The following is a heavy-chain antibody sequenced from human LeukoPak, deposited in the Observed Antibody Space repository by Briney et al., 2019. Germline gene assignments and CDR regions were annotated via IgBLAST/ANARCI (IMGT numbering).Heavy chain of an antibody. CDR2: INPNSGGT. V-gene: IGHV1-2*02. J-gene: IGHJ4*02. CDR1: GYTFTGYY. CDR3: ARDKLERYEGPLGY. Sequence: GASVKVSCKASGYTFTGYYMHWVRQAPGQGLEWMGWINPNSGGTNYAQKFQGRVTMTRYTSISTAYMELSRLRSDDTAVYYCARDKLERYEGPLGYWGQGTLVTVSS. D-gene: IGHD1-1*01.